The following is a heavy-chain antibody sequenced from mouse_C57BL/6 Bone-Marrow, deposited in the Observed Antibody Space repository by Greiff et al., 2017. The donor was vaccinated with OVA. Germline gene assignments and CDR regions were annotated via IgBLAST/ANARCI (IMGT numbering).Heavy chain of an antibody. CDR2: IYPGNSDT. V-gene: IGHV1-5*01. D-gene: IGHD2-5*01. CDR1: GYTFTSYW. J-gene: IGHJ2*01. Sequence: EVQLQQSGTVLARPGASVKMSCKTSGYTFTSYWMHWVKQRPGQGLEWIGAIYPGNSDTSYNQKFKGKAKLTAVTSASTAYMELSSLTNEDSAVYYVTRLRYYDSNYDFYYWGQGTTLTVSS. CDR3: TRLRYYDSNYDFYY.